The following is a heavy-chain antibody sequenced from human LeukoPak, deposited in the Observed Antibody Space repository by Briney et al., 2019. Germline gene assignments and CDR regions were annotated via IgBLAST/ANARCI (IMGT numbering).Heavy chain of an antibody. D-gene: IGHD5-18*01. CDR1: GYSISSGYY. CDR2: IYHNGST. CDR3: ARYEADTAMVTHDY. J-gene: IGHJ4*02. Sequence: PSETLSLTCAVSGYSISSGYYWGWIRQPPGKGLGWVGSIYHNGSTYYTQSLKSRVTISADTSKNQFSLKLSSVTAADTAVYYCARYEADTAMVTHDYWGEGTLVSVSS. V-gene: IGHV4-38-2*01.